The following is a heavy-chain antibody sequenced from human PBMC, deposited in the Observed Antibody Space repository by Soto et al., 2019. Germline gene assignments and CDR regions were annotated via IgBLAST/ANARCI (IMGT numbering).Heavy chain of an antibody. J-gene: IGHJ3*02. D-gene: IGHD6-19*01. CDR2: ISSSSSYI. V-gene: IGHV3-21*01. Sequence: EVQLVESGGGLVKPGGSLRLSCAASGFTFSSYSMNWVRQAPGKGLEWVSSISSSSSYIYYADSVKGRFTISRDNANNSLYLQMNSLRAEDTAVYYCARDLGFSHSSGWYAPTRYAFDIWGQGTMVTVSS. CDR3: ARDLGFSHSSGWYAPTRYAFDI. CDR1: GFTFSSYS.